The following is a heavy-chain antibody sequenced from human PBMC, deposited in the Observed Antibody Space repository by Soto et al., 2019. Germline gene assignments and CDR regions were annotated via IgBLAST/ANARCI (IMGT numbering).Heavy chain of an antibody. CDR2: ISSSSSTI. V-gene: IGHV3-48*01. Sequence: GGSLRLSCAASGFTFSSYSMNWVRQAPGKGLEWVSYISSSSSTIYYADSVKGRFTISRDNAKNSLYLQMNSLRAEDTAVYYCARGYGITMVRGVIRTFDDWGQGTLVTVSS. CDR1: GFTFSSYS. CDR3: ARGYGITMVRGVIRTFDD. J-gene: IGHJ4*02. D-gene: IGHD3-10*01.